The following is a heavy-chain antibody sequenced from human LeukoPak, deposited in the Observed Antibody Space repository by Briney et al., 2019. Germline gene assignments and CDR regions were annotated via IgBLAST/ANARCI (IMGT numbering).Heavy chain of an antibody. V-gene: IGHV1-46*01. CDR2: INPSGGGT. CDR1: GYTFTNHY. Sequence: ASVKVSCEASGYTFTNHYMHWVRQAPGQGLEWMGIINPSGGGTSYAQKFQGRVTMTRDMSTNTFYMELSSLRFDDTAVYYCARDVSYSGSRDAWWFDPWGQGTLVTVSS. CDR3: ARDVSYSGSRDAWWFDP. D-gene: IGHD6-13*01. J-gene: IGHJ5*02.